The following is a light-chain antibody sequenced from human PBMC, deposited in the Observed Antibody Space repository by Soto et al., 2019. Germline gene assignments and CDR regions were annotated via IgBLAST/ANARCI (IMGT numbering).Light chain of an antibody. CDR2: GNS. CDR1: NPNIGAGYD. Sequence: QLVLTHPPPVSGAPGQRVPFPCPGSNPNIGAGYDVHWYQQLPGTAPKLLIYGNSNRPSGVPDRFSGSKSVTSASLAITGLQAEDEADYYCQSYDSSMSGSVFGTGTKVTVL. J-gene: IGLJ1*01. CDR3: QSYDSSMSGSV. V-gene: IGLV1-40*01.